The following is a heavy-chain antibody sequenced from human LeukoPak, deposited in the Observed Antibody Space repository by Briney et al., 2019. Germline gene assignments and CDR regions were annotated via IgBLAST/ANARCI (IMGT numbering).Heavy chain of an antibody. CDR3: ARPGPYGDYEYYYYGMDV. J-gene: IGHJ6*02. D-gene: IGHD4-17*01. CDR1: GGSISSYY. Sequence: SETLSLTCTVSGGSISSYYWSWIRQPPGKGLEWIGYIYYSGRTYYNPSLKSRVTISVDTSKNQFSLKLSSVTAADTAVYYCARPGPYGDYEYYYYGMDVWGQGTTVTVSS. V-gene: IGHV4-59*08. CDR2: IYYSGRT.